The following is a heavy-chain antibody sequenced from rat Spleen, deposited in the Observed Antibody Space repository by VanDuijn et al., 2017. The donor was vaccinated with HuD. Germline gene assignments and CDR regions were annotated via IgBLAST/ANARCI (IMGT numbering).Heavy chain of an antibody. CDR2: IIYDGSST. CDR1: GFTFSDYA. J-gene: IGHJ2*01. V-gene: IGHV5-17*01. Sequence: EVQLVESGGGLVQPGRSLKLSCAASGFTFSDYAMAWVRQAPKKGLEWVATIIYDGSSTYYRDSVKGRFTISRDNAKSTLYLQMDSLRSEDTATYYCARLTFYGYGYYFDYWGQGVMVTVSS. CDR3: ARLTFYGYGYYFDY. D-gene: IGHD1-6*01.